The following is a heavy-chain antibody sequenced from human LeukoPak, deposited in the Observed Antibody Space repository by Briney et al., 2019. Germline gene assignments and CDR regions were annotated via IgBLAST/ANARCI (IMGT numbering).Heavy chain of an antibody. CDR1: GGSITSANW. D-gene: IGHD6-25*01. CDR3: ARDANGSDLHYYHMDV. V-gene: IGHV4-4*02. J-gene: IGHJ6*03. CDR2: IYHTGNT. Sequence: SETLSLTCAVSGGSITSANWWSWVRQSPGKGLEWIGEIYHTGNTNYNPSLNSRVSISLDTSKNQFSLRLTSVTAADTAVYFCARDANGSDLHYYHMDVWGKGTTVTVSS.